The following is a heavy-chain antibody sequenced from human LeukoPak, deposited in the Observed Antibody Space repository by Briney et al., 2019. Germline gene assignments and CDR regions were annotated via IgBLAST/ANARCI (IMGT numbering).Heavy chain of an antibody. D-gene: IGHD3-3*01. CDR3: ANYYTRFLSWFDP. Sequence: GGSLRLSCAASGFTFSSYAMSWVRQAPGKGLEWVSAISVSGGSTYYADSVKGRFTISRDNSKNTLYLQMNSLRAEDTAVYYCANYYTRFLSWFDPWGQGTLVTVSS. J-gene: IGHJ5*02. V-gene: IGHV3-23*01. CDR1: GFTFSSYA. CDR2: ISVSGGST.